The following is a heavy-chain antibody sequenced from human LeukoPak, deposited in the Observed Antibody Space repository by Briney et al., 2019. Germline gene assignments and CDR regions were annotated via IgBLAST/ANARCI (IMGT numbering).Heavy chain of an antibody. V-gene: IGHV4-59*01. D-gene: IGHD1-26*01. CDR3: ARADGGANWNDAFDI. CDR2: IYYSGST. Sequence: PSETLSLTCTVSGGSISSYYWSWIRQPPGKGLEWIGYIYYSGSTNYNPSLKSRVTISVDTSKNQFSLKLSSVTAADTAVYYCARADGGANWNDAFDIWGQGTMVTVSS. CDR1: GGSISSYY. J-gene: IGHJ3*02.